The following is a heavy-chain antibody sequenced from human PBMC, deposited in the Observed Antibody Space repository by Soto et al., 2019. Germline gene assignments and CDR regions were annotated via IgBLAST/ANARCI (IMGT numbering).Heavy chain of an antibody. CDR3: ARCKQKVIHCAMDV. Sequence: QVHLVESGGGAFKAGRPLRASCATPGFIFRAYGMHWVRQAPARGLEGVAFINYDGSSKFYGDSVKGRFTVSRDNSKNTLFLQLNSLRGEDTATYYCARCKQKVIHCAMDVWGQGATVTVTS. D-gene: IGHD2-21*01. CDR1: GFIFRAYG. CDR2: INYDGSSK. J-gene: IGHJ6*02. V-gene: IGHV3-33*01.